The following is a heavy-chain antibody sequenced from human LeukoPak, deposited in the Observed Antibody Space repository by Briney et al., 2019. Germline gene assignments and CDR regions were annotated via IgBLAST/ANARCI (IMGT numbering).Heavy chain of an antibody. CDR2: INAGNGNT. V-gene: IGHV1-3*01. CDR3: ARVLEPYGDLDAFDI. D-gene: IGHD4-17*01. CDR1: GYTFTSYA. Sequence: ASVKVSCKASGYTFTSYAMHWVRQAPGQRLEWMGWINAGNGNTKYSQKFQGRVTITRDTSASTAYMELSSLRSEDPAVYYCARVLEPYGDLDAFDIWGKGTMVTVSS. J-gene: IGHJ3*02.